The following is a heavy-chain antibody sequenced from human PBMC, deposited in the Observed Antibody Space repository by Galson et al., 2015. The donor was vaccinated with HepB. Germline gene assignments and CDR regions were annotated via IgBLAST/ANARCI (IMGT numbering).Heavy chain of an antibody. CDR1: GFTFSSYS. CDR3: ARAYYYDSSGYLAHHDAFDI. Sequence: SLRLSCAASGFTFSSYSMNWVRQAPGKGLEWVSSISSSSSYIYYADSVKGRFTISRDNAKNSLYLQMNSLRAEDTAVYYCARAYYYDSSGYLAHHDAFDIWGQGTMVTVPS. J-gene: IGHJ3*02. CDR2: ISSSSSYI. D-gene: IGHD3-22*01. V-gene: IGHV3-21*01.